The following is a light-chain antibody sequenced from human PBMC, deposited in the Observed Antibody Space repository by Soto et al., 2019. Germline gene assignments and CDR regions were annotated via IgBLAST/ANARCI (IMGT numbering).Light chain of an antibody. CDR3: MQALQTPPT. Sequence: DIVLTQSPLSLPVTPGEPASISCRSSQSLLHSNGYNSLDWYLQKPGQSPQLLIYLGSNRASGVPARFSGSGSGTDFTLKISRVEAEDVGVYYGMQALQTPPTFGQGTKVEIK. CDR2: LGS. J-gene: IGKJ1*01. CDR1: QSLLHSNGYNS. V-gene: IGKV2-28*01.